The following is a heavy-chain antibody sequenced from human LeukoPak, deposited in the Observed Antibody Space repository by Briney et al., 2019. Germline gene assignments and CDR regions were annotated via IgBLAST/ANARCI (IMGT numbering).Heavy chain of an antibody. CDR1: GGTFSSYA. CDR2: ISAYNGNT. D-gene: IGHD3-22*01. V-gene: IGHV1-18*01. CDR3: ARRVLDSSSSNSFDY. Sequence: ASVKVSCKASGGTFSSYAISWVRQAPGQGLEWMGWISAYNGNTNYAQKFQGRVTMTTDTSTTTAYMELRSLRSDDTAVYYCARRVLDSSSSNSFDYWGQGTLVTVSS. J-gene: IGHJ4*02.